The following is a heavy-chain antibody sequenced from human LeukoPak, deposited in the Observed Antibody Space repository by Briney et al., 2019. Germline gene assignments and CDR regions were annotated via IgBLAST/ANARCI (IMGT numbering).Heavy chain of an antibody. CDR1: GGSFSGYY. CDR3: ASGRGSSGWYADY. J-gene: IGHJ4*02. Sequence: SETLSLTCAVYGGSFSGYYWSWIRQPPGKGLEWIGEINHSGSTNYNPSLKSRVTISVDTSKNQFSLKLCSVTAADTAVYYCASGRGSSGWYADYWGQGTLVTVSS. D-gene: IGHD6-19*01. V-gene: IGHV4-34*01. CDR2: INHSGST.